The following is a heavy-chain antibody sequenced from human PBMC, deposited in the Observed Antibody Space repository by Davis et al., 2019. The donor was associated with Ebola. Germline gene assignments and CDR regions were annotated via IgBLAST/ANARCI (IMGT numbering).Heavy chain of an antibody. CDR1: GSSTSRYY. CDR2: MYFSGST. D-gene: IGHD6-6*01. J-gene: IGHJ4*02. Sequence: PGGSLRLSCTVSGSSTSRYYWSWIRQPPGKGLEWIGYMYFSGSTNYNPSLKSRVTISVDTSKNQFSLKLRSVTAADTAVYYCARGTYSSSPFDYWGQGTLVTVSS. CDR3: ARGTYSSSPFDY. V-gene: IGHV4-59*01.